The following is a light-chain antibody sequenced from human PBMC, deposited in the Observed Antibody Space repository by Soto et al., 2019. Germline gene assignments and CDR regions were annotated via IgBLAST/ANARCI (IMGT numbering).Light chain of an antibody. CDR1: QTISSW. V-gene: IGKV1-9*01. J-gene: IGKJ1*01. Sequence: IRGPQSPRTLSASLGDRVGITCRASQTISSWIAWYQQKPGKAPKLLVYDASTLQSGVASRFSGSGSGTEFTLTISSLQPEDFATYYCQQLNSYSWTFGQGTKVDIK. CDR3: QQLNSYSWT. CDR2: DAS.